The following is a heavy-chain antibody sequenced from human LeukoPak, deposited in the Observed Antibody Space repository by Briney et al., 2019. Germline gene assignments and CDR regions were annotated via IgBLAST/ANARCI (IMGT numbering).Heavy chain of an antibody. CDR1: GYTFTSYY. J-gene: IGHJ5*02. CDR3: ATVGELGSLDP. Sequence: ASVKVSCKASGYTFTSYYMHWVRQAPGQGLEWMGIINPSGGSTSYAQKFQGRVTMTRDTSTNTVYMELSSLRSEDTAVYYCATVGELGSLDPWGQGTLVTVSS. D-gene: IGHD3-10*01. CDR2: INPSGGST. V-gene: IGHV1-46*01.